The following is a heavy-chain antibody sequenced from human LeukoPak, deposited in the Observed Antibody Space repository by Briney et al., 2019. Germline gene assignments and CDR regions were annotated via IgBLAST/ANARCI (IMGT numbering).Heavy chain of an antibody. J-gene: IGHJ6*03. D-gene: IGHD6-13*01. V-gene: IGHV4-38-2*01. CDR1: GYSISSGYY. CDR3: ARQHDSYHYYYVDV. CDR2: LYHSDSI. Sequence: PSETLSLTFAVSGYSISSGYYWVWIRQPPGKGLEWIGSLYHSDSIYYNPSLESRVTMSVDTSKNQFSLKLSFVTAADTAVYYCARQHDSYHYYYVDVWGKGTTVTVSS.